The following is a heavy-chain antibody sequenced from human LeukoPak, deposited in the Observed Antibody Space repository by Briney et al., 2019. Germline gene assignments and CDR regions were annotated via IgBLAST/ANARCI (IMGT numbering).Heavy chain of an antibody. D-gene: IGHD3-10*01. J-gene: IGHJ4*02. CDR1: GFTFDDYA. CDR2: ISGDGGST. Sequence: GGSLRLSCAASGFTFDDYAMHWARQAPGKGLQWVSLISGDGGSTYYADSVKGRFTISRDNSKNSLYLQTNSLRTEDTALYYCAKDSGWFGELLALDYWGQGTLVTVSS. CDR3: AKDSGWFGELLALDY. V-gene: IGHV3-43*02.